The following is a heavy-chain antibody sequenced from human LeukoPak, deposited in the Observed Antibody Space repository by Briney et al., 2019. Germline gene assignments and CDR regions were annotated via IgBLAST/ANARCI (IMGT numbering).Heavy chain of an antibody. CDR1: GFTFSTCG. Sequence: TGGSLRLSCAASGFTFSTCGMQWVRQAPGKGLEWVSVIAHDGSVQIYADSVKGRFTTSRDNSKNTMYLEMNSPRPEDTAVYYCVKEYMNDRWVFDYWGQGILVTVSS. CDR2: IAHDGSVQ. D-gene: IGHD3-22*01. J-gene: IGHJ4*02. V-gene: IGHV3-30*18. CDR3: VKEYMNDRWVFDY.